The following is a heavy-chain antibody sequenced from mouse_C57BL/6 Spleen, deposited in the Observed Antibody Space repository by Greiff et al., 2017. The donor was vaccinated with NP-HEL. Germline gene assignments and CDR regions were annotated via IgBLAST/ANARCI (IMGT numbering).Heavy chain of an antibody. D-gene: IGHD1-1*01. CDR3: ARLGYGSSYCYYAMDY. Sequence: EVKVVESGGGLVQPGGSLKLSCAASGFTFSDYYMYWVRQTPEKRLEWVAYISNGGGSTYYPDTVKGRFTISRDNAKNTLYLQLSRLTSEDTAVYYCARLGYGSSYCYYAMDYWGQGTSVTVSS. CDR1: GFTFSDYY. CDR2: ISNGGGST. V-gene: IGHV5-12*01. J-gene: IGHJ4*01.